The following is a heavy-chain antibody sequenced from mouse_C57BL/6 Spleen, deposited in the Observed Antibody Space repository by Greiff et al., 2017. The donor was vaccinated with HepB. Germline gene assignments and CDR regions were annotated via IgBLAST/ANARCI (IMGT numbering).Heavy chain of an antibody. CDR2: ISSGSSTI. Sequence: EVKLEESGGGLVKPGGSLKLSCAASGFTFSDYGMHWVRQAPEKGLEWVAYISSGSSTIYYADTVKGRFTISRDNAKNTLFLQMTSLRSEDTAMYYCARSLYDGYSWYFDVWGTGTTVTVSS. J-gene: IGHJ1*03. D-gene: IGHD2-3*01. V-gene: IGHV5-17*01. CDR3: ARSLYDGYSWYFDV. CDR1: GFTFSDYG.